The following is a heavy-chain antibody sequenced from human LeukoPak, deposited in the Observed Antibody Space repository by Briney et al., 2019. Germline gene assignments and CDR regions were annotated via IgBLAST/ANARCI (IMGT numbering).Heavy chain of an antibody. CDR1: GFTFNRYG. Sequence: GGSLRLSCVASGFTFNRYGMHWVRQAPGKGLQWVAFIRHDSTQTYYAGPVKGRFTMSRDTSKNTLWLQMNSLRVDDTALYYCAKSLGGDYGSGSYYVVFDSWGQGTLVTVSS. D-gene: IGHD3-10*01. V-gene: IGHV3-30*02. J-gene: IGHJ4*02. CDR3: AKSLGGDYGSGSYYVVFDS. CDR2: IRHDSTQT.